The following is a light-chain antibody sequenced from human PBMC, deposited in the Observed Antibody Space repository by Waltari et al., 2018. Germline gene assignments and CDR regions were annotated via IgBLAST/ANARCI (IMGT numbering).Light chain of an antibody. V-gene: IGLV6-57*03. CDR1: SGSIASNY. CDR3: QSYDGINWM. J-gene: IGLJ3*02. Sequence: NFMLTQPHPVSESPGKTVTISCPRSSGSIASNYVQWFQQRPGSAPTTVIYEDYQRPSGVPDRFSGSIDSSSNSASLTISGLKTEDEADYYCQSYDGINWMFGGGTKLTVL. CDR2: EDY.